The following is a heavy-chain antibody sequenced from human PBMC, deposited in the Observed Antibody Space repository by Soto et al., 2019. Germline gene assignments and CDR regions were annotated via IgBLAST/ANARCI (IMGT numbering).Heavy chain of an antibody. D-gene: IGHD2-15*01. CDR2: IKQDGSEK. J-gene: IGHJ6*03. V-gene: IGHV3-7*01. CDR3: ARDFIVASSYYYMDV. Sequence: GGSLRLSCAASGFTFSSNWMSWVRQAPGKGLEWVANIKQDGSEKYYVDSVKGRFTISRDNAKNSLYLQMHSLRAEDTAVYYCARDFIVASSYYYMDVWGKGTTVTVSS. CDR1: GFTFSSNW.